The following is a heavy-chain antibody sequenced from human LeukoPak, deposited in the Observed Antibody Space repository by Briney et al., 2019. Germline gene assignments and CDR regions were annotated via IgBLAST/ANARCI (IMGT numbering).Heavy chain of an antibody. D-gene: IGHD1-26*01. J-gene: IGHJ4*02. CDR2: IYYSGST. CDR1: GGSISSYY. Sequence: SETLSLTCTVSGGSISSYYWSWIRQPPGKGLEWIGYIYYSGSTNYNPSLKSRVTISVDTSKNQFSLKLSSVTAAGTAVYYCASRRGSYYGYWGQGSLVTVSS. V-gene: IGHV4-59*08. CDR3: ASRRGSYYGY.